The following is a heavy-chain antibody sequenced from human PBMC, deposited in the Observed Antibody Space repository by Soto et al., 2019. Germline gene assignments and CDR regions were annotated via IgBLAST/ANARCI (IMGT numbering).Heavy chain of an antibody. CDR2: TYYRSKWYN. CDR3: AREPVGSGSGLNAYVL. Sequence: LSLTCAISGDSVSSNSAAWNWIRQSPSRGLEWLGRTYYRSKWYNDYAVSVKSRITINPDTSKNQFSLQLNSVTPEDTAVYYCAREPVGSGSGLNAYVLWCQGTMVTVSS. V-gene: IGHV6-1*01. D-gene: IGHD6-25*01. CDR1: GDSVSSNSAA. J-gene: IGHJ3*01.